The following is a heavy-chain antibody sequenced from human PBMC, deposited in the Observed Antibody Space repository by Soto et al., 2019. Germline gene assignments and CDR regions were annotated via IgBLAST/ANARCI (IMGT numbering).Heavy chain of an antibody. CDR1: GYTFTSYY. J-gene: IGHJ4*02. Sequence: QVQLVQSGAEVKKPGASVKVSCKASGYTFTSYYMHWVRQAPGQGLEWMGIINPSGGSTSYAQKFQGRVTMTRDTSTSTVYMELSSLRSEDTAVYYCARDYCSSTSCYMGGSGEFDYWGQGTLVTVSS. V-gene: IGHV1-46*01. CDR2: INPSGGST. D-gene: IGHD2-2*02. CDR3: ARDYCSSTSCYMGGSGEFDY.